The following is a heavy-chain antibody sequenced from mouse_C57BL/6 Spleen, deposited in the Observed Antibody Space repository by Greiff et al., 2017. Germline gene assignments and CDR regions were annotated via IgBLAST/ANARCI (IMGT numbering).Heavy chain of an antibody. J-gene: IGHJ2*01. CDR2: INPSNGGT. V-gene: IGHV1-53*01. D-gene: IGHD2-5*01. CDR3: ATSNSNYLYIDY. Sequence: VQLQQSGAELVKPGASVKLSCTASGYTFTSYWMHWVKQRPGQGLEWIGNINPSNGGTNYNEKFKSKATLTADKSSSTAYMQLSSLTSEDSAVYYCATSNSNYLYIDYWGQGTTLTVSS. CDR1: GYTFTSYW.